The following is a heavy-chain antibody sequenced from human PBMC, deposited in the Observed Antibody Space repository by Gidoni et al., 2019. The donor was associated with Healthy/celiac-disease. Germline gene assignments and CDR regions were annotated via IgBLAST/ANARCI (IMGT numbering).Heavy chain of an antibody. CDR2: ISYDGSNK. CDR1: GFTFSSYA. CDR3: ARDLVLRFLEWPNNLYYGMDV. V-gene: IGHV3-30-3*01. D-gene: IGHD3-3*01. Sequence: QVQLVESGGGVVQPGRSLRRSCPASGFTFSSYAMHWVRQAPGKGLEWVAVISYDGSNKYYADSVKGRFTISRENSKNTLYLQMNSLRAEDTAVYYCARDLVLRFLEWPNNLYYGMDVWGQGTTVTVSS. J-gene: IGHJ6*02.